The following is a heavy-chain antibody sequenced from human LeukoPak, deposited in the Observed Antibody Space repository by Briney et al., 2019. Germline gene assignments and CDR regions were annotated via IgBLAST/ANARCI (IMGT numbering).Heavy chain of an antibody. CDR3: TRDPRVVDV. Sequence: GGSLRLSCAASGFTFSDYYMTWIRQSAGRGLEWLSYISPRDTYINYADSVKGRFTISRDDATNSLYLQLNSLRDEDTAVYYCTRDPRVVDVWGQGTRVTVS. CDR1: GFTFSDYY. V-gene: IGHV3-11*01. J-gene: IGHJ3*01. CDR2: ISPRDTYI.